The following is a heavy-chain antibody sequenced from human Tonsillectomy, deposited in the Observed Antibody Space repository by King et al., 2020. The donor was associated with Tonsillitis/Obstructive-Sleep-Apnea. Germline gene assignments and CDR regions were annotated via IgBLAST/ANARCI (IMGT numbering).Heavy chain of an antibody. CDR3: ASGGAIYCSSTSCLNNWFDP. CDR1: GGSISSYY. J-gene: IGHJ5*02. Sequence: QLQESGPGLVKPSETLSLTCTVSGGSISSYYWSWIRQPPGKGLEWIGYIYYSGSTNYNPSLKSRVTISVDTSKNQFPLKLSSVTAADTAVYYCASGGAIYCSSTSCLNNWFDPWGQGTLVTVSS. V-gene: IGHV4-59*01. D-gene: IGHD2-2*01. CDR2: IYYSGST.